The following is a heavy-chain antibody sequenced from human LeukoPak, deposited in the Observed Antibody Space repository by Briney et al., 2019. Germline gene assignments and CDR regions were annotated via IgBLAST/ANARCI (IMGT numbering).Heavy chain of an antibody. V-gene: IGHV3-20*04. Sequence: PGGSLRLSCVASGFIFDNYGLRWVRQVPGKGLEWVSGINWNGDSTGYVDSVKGRFTISRDNAKNSLYLQMNSLRAEDTAFYYCAGDGLPYYNFWSGYPYWGQGILVTVSS. CDR2: INWNGDST. J-gene: IGHJ4*02. D-gene: IGHD3-3*01. CDR3: AGDGLPYYNFWSGYPY. CDR1: GFIFDNYG.